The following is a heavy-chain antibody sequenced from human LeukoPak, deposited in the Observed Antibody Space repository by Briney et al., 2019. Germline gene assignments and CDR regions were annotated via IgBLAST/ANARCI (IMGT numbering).Heavy chain of an antibody. CDR1: GFTFSNAW. V-gene: IGHV3-15*01. CDR2: IKSKTDGGTT. D-gene: IGHD3-10*01. J-gene: IGHJ4*02. CDR3: TTGFRWFGELPDY. Sequence: GGSLRLSCAASGFTFSNAWMSWVRQAPGKGLEWVGRIKSKTDGGTTDYAAPVKGRFTISRDDSKNTLYLQMNSLKTEDTAVYYCTTGFRWFGELPDYWGQGTLVTVSS.